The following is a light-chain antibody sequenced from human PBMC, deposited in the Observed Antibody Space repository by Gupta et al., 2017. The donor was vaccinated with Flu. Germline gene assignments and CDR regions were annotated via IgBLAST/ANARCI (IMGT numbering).Light chain of an antibody. CDR2: GAS. V-gene: IGKV3-15*01. CDR1: QSVSST. J-gene: IGKJ2*01. Sequence: PATLSVSPGERASLSSSASQSVSSTLARYQQKPGQTPRLLLYGASTRSTGLPATFSGSGSWTEFCLTISSLQSAALAVSYTQQDTIRAPTFGEGTKLEIK. CDR3: QQDTIRAPT.